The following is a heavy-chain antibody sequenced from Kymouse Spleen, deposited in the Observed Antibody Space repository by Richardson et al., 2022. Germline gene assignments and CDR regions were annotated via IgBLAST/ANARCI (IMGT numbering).Heavy chain of an antibody. Sequence: QVQLVESGGGVVQPGRSLRLSCAASGFTFSSYGMHWVRQAPGKGLEWVAVIWYDGSNKYYADSVKGRFTISRDNSKNTLYLQMNSLRAEDTAVYYCARDEAAAGHYYYYGMDVWGQGTTVTVSS. CDR3: ARDEAAAGHYYYYGMDV. CDR2: IWYDGSNK. J-gene: IGHJ6*02. D-gene: IGHD6-13*01. V-gene: IGHV3-33*01. CDR1: GFTFSSYG.